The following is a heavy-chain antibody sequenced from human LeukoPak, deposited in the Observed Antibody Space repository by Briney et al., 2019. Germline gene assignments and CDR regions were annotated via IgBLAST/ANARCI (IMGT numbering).Heavy chain of an antibody. Sequence: GGSLRLSCTVSGFIFSTYWMSWVRQAPGKGLEWVAKIKEAGSEKYYVDSVKGRFTISRDNAKNSLYLQMNSLRAEDTAVYYCARGRGAFYWGRGALVSVSS. CDR2: IKEAGSEK. CDR1: GFIFSTYW. CDR3: ARGRGAFY. J-gene: IGHJ4*02. V-gene: IGHV3-7*03. D-gene: IGHD3-10*01.